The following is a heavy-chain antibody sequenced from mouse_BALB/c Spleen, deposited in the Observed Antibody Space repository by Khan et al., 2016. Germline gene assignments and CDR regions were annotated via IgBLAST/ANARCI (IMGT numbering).Heavy chain of an antibody. J-gene: IGHJ4*01. CDR2: INPTTGYT. V-gene: IGHV1-7*01. Sequence: QIQLVQSGAELAKPGASVKMSCKASGYTFTIYWMHWVKQRPGQGLEWIGYINPTTGYTEYNQKFKDKATLTADKSSSTAYMQLSSLTSEDSAVYYCARDLDYWGQGTSVTVSS. CDR3: ARDLDY. CDR1: GYTFTIYW.